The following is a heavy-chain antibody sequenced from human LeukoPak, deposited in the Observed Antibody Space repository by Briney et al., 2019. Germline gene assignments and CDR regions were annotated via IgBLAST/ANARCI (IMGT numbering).Heavy chain of an antibody. CDR2: ISYDGTNK. CDR3: ARDGGAEYFQH. V-gene: IGHV3-30*03. D-gene: IGHD3-10*01. CDR1: GFTFSDYR. Sequence: GRSLRLSCAASGFTFSDYRMHWVRPAPGKGLEWVALISYDGTNKYYADSVKGRFTISRDNSKNTLYLQMNSLRAEDTAVYYCARDGGAEYFQHWGQGTLVTVSS. J-gene: IGHJ1*01.